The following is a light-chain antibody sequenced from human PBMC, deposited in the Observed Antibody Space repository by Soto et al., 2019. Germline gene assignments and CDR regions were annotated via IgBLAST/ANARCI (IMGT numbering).Light chain of an antibody. V-gene: IGKV3-20*01. CDR2: GAS. CDR1: QSVSSSY. J-gene: IGKJ1*01. CDR3: QQYGSSPQT. Sequence: ESVLTQSPATLSLSRGERATLSCRASQSVSSSYLAWYQQKPGQAPRLLIYGASSRATGIPDRFSGSGSGTDFTLTISRLEPEDFAVYYCQQYGSSPQTFGQGTKVDIK.